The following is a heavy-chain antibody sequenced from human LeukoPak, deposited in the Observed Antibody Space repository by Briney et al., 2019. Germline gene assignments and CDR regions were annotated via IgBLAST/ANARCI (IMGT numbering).Heavy chain of an antibody. D-gene: IGHD3-10*01. CDR3: ARDCWDYGSGSYCGIDY. Sequence: GGSLRLSCAASGFTFSSYNMNWVRQAPEKGLEWVSSITSSSNYIYYADSVKGRFTISRDNAKNSLYLQMNSLRAEDTTVYYCARDCWDYGSGSYCGIDYWGQGTLVTVSS. V-gene: IGHV3-21*03. J-gene: IGHJ4*02. CDR1: GFTFSSYN. CDR2: ITSSSNYI.